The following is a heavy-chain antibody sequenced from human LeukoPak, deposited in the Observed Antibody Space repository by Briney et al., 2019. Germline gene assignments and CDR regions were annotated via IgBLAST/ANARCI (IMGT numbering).Heavy chain of an antibody. J-gene: IGHJ6*03. Sequence: PSETLSLTCTVSGGPVSSHQWSWIRRPPGKGLEWIGYIYYSGSTNYNPSLKSRFTISIDTSNNRFSLMLSSVTAADTAVYYCARGVLTIVSYYMDVWGKGTTVTVSS. CDR3: ARGVLTIVSYYMDV. D-gene: IGHD4-11*01. V-gene: IGHV4-59*02. CDR2: IYYSGST. CDR1: GGPVSSHQ.